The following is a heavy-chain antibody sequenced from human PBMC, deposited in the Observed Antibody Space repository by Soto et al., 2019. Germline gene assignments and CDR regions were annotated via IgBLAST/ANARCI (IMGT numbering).Heavy chain of an antibody. J-gene: IGHJ3*02. CDR2: ISSSSSTI. CDR1: GFTFSSYS. V-gene: IGHV3-48*01. Sequence: GGSLRLSCAASGFTFSSYSMNWVRQAPGKGLEWVSYISSSSSTIYYADSVKGRFTISRDNAKNSLYLQMNSLRAEDTAVYYCAGTLGFDAFDIWGQGTMVTVSS. CDR3: AGTLGFDAFDI. D-gene: IGHD1-1*01.